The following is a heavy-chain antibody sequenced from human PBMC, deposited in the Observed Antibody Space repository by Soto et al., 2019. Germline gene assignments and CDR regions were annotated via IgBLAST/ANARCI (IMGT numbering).Heavy chain of an antibody. J-gene: IGHJ4*02. CDR2: INPASGNT. V-gene: IGHV1-3*01. Sequence: ASVKVSCKASGYTFTNYPIHWVRQAPGQRLERMGWINPASGNTKYSQKFQGRVTITRDTSATTAYMELSSLRSEDTAVYYCASEIGDYTSSFSFDYWGQGTLVTVSS. D-gene: IGHD6-6*01. CDR3: ASEIGDYTSSFSFDY. CDR1: GYTFTNYP.